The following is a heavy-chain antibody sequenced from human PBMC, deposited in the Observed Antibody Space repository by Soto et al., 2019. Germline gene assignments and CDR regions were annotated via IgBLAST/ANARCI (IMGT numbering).Heavy chain of an antibody. CDR3: ARVIRGSSHHDY. Sequence: SETLYLTFSVSGYSISRVYCWGWIRPPPGKGLELICSIYHSWSTYYNPSLNSRVTISVDTSKNQFSLKLSSVTAADTAVYYCARVIRGSSHHDYWGQGNLVTVS. D-gene: IGHD6-6*01. CDR1: GYSISRVYC. CDR2: IYHSWST. V-gene: IGHV4-38-2*02. J-gene: IGHJ4*02.